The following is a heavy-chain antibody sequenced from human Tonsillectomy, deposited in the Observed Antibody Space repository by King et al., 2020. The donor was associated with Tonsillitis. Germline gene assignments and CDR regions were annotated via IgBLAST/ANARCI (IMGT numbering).Heavy chain of an antibody. J-gene: IGHJ6*04. D-gene: IGHD3-22*01. Sequence: VQLVESGGGLVKPGGSLRLSCAASGFTFSNAWTSWVRQAPGKGLEWVGRINTKTDGGTTDYAAPVKGRFTISRDNSKSTLYLQMNSLKTEDTAVYFCTTDWVYYDSSGYPLDVWGKGTTVTVSS. CDR3: TTDWVYYDSSGYPLDV. V-gene: IGHV3-15*01. CDR1: GFTFSNAW. CDR2: INTKTDGGTT.